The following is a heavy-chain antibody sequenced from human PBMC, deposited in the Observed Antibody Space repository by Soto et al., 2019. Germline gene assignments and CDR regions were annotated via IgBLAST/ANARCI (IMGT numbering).Heavy chain of an antibody. CDR3: AKVYDSSVFYHSEY. V-gene: IGHV3-23*01. J-gene: IGHJ4*02. CDR2: ISGSAGSA. CDR1: GFTFSSYA. D-gene: IGHD3-22*01. Sequence: PGGSLRLSCAASGFTFSSYAMNWVRQAPGKGLERVSGISGSAGSAYYADSVKGRFTISRDNSKNTLFLQMNSLRAEDTAVYYCAKVYDSSVFYHSEYWGQGTLVTVSS.